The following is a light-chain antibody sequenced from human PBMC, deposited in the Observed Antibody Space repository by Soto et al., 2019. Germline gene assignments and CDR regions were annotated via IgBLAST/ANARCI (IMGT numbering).Light chain of an antibody. CDR3: AAWDDSLNEYV. CDR1: SSNIGNNA. Sequence: QSVLTQPPSLSEAPRQRVTISCSGSSSNIGNNAVNWYQQPPGKAPKLLIYYNDLLPSGGSDRFSGSKSGTSASLAISGLQSEDEADYYCAAWDDSLNEYVFGTGTQLTVL. CDR2: YND. V-gene: IGLV1-36*01. J-gene: IGLJ1*01.